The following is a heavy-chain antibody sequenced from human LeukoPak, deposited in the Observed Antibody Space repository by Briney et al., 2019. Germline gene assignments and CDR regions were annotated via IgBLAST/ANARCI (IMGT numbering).Heavy chain of an antibody. J-gene: IGHJ5*02. Sequence: SETLSLTCTVSADSISSYYWSWIRQPPGKGLEWIGYIFYSGSTNYNPSLKSRVTISVDTSKDQFSLKLRSVTAADTAVYYCARHRGIAAAENWFDPWGQGTLVTVSS. CDR2: IFYSGST. V-gene: IGHV4-59*01. CDR1: ADSISSYY. D-gene: IGHD6-13*01. CDR3: ARHRGIAAAENWFDP.